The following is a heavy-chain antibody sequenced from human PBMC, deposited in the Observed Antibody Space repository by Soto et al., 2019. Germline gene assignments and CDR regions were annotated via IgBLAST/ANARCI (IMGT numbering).Heavy chain of an antibody. Sequence: QVQLVQSGAEVKKPGSSVKVSCKASGGTFSSYTISWVRQAPGQGLEWMGRIIPILGIANYAQKFQGRVTIPADKSTSTAYMELSSLRSEDTAVYYCATLPEGLTGTPEAWGQGTLVTVSS. V-gene: IGHV1-69*02. D-gene: IGHD4-17*01. CDR1: GGTFSSYT. J-gene: IGHJ5*02. CDR3: ATLPEGLTGTPEA. CDR2: IIPILGIA.